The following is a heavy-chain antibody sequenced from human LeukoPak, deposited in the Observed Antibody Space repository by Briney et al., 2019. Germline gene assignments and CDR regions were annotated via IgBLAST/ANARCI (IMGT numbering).Heavy chain of an antibody. J-gene: IGHJ4*02. CDR3: VHRTTVTSVDH. V-gene: IGHV2-5*01. CDR2: IYGNDDK. CDR1: GFSLSTNAVV. Sequence: SGPTLVKPTQTLTLTCTFSGFSLSTNAVVVGWVRQPPGEALEWLAFIYGNDDKRYSPSLGSRLTITKATSENQVVLTVTDMDYVDTATYYCVHRTTVTSVDHWGQGTLVTVSS. D-gene: IGHD4-17*01.